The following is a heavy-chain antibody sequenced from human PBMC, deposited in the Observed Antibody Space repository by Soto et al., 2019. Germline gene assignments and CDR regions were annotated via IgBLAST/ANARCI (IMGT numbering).Heavy chain of an antibody. CDR2: IITIFGTA. J-gene: IGHJ5*02. V-gene: IGHV1-69*13. CDR3: ARDLYYGPPSKDYGDYTDPYNWFDP. Sequence: SVKVSCKASGGTFISYASSCVRQAPGQGLEWMVKIITIFGTANYAQKLQGRVTITVVEATSTVYMELSSLRSEDTAVYYCARDLYYGPPSKDYGDYTDPYNWFDPWGRGTLVTVSS. D-gene: IGHD4-17*01. CDR1: GGTFISYA.